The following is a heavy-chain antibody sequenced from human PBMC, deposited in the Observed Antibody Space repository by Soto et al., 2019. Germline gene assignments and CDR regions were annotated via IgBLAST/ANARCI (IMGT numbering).Heavy chain of an antibody. J-gene: IGHJ3*02. Sequence: QVQLVQSGAEVKKPGSSVKVSCKASGGTFNSYAISWLRQAPGQGLEWMGEIIPSFTAANYARKVQGRVTITADESTSTAYMDLSSLTSEDTAMYYCAREKAHSRALRVADAFDIWGQGTMVTVSS. CDR3: AREKAHSRALRVADAFDI. D-gene: IGHD3-16*01. CDR1: GGTFNSYA. V-gene: IGHV1-69*01. CDR2: IIPSFTAA.